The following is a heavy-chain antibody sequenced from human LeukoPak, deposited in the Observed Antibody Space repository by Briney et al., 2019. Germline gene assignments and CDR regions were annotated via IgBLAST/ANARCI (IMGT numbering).Heavy chain of an antibody. CDR3: ARGVAGTFDL. CDR2: IIPIFGTA. J-gene: IGHJ2*01. V-gene: IGHV1-69*01. Sequence: EWMGGIIPIFGTAKYAQKFQGRVTITADESTSTAYMELSSLRSEDTAVYYCARGVAGTFDLWGRGTLVTVSS. D-gene: IGHD6-19*01.